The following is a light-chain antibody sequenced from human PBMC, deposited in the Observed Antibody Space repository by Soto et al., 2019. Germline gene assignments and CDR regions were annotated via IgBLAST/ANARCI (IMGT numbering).Light chain of an antibody. J-gene: IGKJ4*01. V-gene: IGKV1-39*01. CDR1: QTISNY. Sequence: DIQMTQSPSSLSASVGDRVTITCRASQTISNYLNWYQQQPGKAPKLLIYAASSLQSGVPSRFSGSVSGTDYTLTTRVRHPEDFATYYFQQFYSSPLTFGGGTKVEL. CDR2: AAS. CDR3: QQFYSSPLT.